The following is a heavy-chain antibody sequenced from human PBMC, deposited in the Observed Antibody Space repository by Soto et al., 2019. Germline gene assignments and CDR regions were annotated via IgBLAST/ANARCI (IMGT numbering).Heavy chain of an antibody. Sequence: PSETLSLTCTVSGVSISSYYWSWIRQPPGKGLEWIGYIYYSGSTNYNPSLKSRVTISVDTSKNQFSLKLSSVTAADTAVYYCARVVESGLNYYDSSGYYFDYWGQGTLVTVSS. D-gene: IGHD3-22*01. V-gene: IGHV4-59*01. CDR2: IYYSGST. CDR3: ARVVESGLNYYDSSGYYFDY. J-gene: IGHJ4*02. CDR1: GVSISSYY.